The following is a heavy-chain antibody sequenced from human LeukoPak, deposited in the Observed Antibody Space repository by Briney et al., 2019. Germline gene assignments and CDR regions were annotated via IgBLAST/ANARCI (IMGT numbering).Heavy chain of an antibody. J-gene: IGHJ4*02. D-gene: IGHD3-22*01. CDR2: INPNSGGT. Sequence: ASVTVSFTASGYTFTVYYMHWVRQAPGQGLEWMGWINPNSGGTNYAQKFQGRVTMTRHTSISTAYMELCRLRSDDTAVYYCARVRQPLQITYSYDSSGYYFFDYWGQGTLVTVSS. V-gene: IGHV1-2*02. CDR1: GYTFTVYY. CDR3: ARVRQPLQITYSYDSSGYYFFDY.